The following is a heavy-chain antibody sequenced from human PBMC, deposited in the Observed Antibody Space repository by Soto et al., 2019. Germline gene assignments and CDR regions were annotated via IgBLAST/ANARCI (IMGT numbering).Heavy chain of an antibody. D-gene: IGHD3-16*01. CDR3: ARQAKIGDRSQFYFDS. V-gene: IGHV3-9*01. CDR1: GFTFDDYA. CDR2: ISWNSGSI. J-gene: IGHJ4*02. Sequence: SLRLSCAASGFTFDDYAMHWVRQAPGKGLEWVSGISWNSGSIGYADSVKGRFTISRDNSQDTLYLQMDSLRPDDTAVYYCARQAKIGDRSQFYFDSWGQGTLVTVSS.